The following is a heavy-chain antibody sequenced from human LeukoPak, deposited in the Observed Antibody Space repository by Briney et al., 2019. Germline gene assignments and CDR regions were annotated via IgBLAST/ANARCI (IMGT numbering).Heavy chain of an antibody. J-gene: IGHJ4*02. CDR3: ARGVYIAAAQYGY. V-gene: IGHV4-59*01. CDR1: GGSISSYY. Sequence: SETLSLTCTVSGGSISSYYWSWIRQPPGKGLEWIGDIYYSGTTNYNPSLKSRVTISVDTSKNQFSLKLSSVTAADTAVYYCARGVYIAAAQYGYWGQGTLVTVSS. CDR2: IYYSGTT. D-gene: IGHD6-13*01.